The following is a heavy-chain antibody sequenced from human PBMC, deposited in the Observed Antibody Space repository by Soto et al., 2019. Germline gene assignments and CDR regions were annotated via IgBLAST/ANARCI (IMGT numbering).Heavy chain of an antibody. J-gene: IGHJ4*02. D-gene: IGHD3-10*01. V-gene: IGHV4-61*05. CDR1: GGSISSSSYY. CDR2: IYHSGST. Sequence: SETLSLTCTVSGGSISSSSYYWGWIRQPPGKGLEWIGEIYHSGSTNYNPSLKSRVTISVDKSKNQFSLKLSSVTAADTAVYYCARASDYGSGSYPFDYWGQGTLVTVSS. CDR3: ARASDYGSGSYPFDY.